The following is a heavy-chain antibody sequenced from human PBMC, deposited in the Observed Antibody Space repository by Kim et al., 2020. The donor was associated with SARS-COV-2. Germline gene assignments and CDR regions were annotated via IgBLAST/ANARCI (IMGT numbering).Heavy chain of an antibody. CDR3: ARGRDGYGYYFDY. J-gene: IGHJ4*02. D-gene: IGHD5-18*01. V-gene: IGHV1-46*01. Sequence: YGQKFQGRVTMTRDTSTSTVYMELSSMRSEDTAVYYCARGRDGYGYYFDYWGQGTLVTVSS.